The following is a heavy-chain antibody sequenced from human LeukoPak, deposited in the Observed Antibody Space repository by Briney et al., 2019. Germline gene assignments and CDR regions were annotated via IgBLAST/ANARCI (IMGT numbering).Heavy chain of an antibody. V-gene: IGHV1-2*02. J-gene: IGHJ5*02. Sequence: ASVKVSCKASGYTFTGYYMNWVRQAHGQGLEWMGWINSDSGFTKYAQKFQGRVTMTRDTSITTVYMDLTRLTSDDTAVYYCARNFDMKGSDPWGQGTLVTVSS. CDR3: ARNFDMKGSDP. CDR2: INSDSGFT. CDR1: GYTFTGYY. D-gene: IGHD3-9*01.